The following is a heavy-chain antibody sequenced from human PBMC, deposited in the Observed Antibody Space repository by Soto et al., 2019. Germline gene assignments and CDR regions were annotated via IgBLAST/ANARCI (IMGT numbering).Heavy chain of an antibody. CDR3: ARGSNYDFWSGYLVDI. J-gene: IGHJ3*02. Sequence: ASVKVSCKASGGTFSSYAISWVRQAPGQGLEWMGGIIPIFGTANYAQKFQGRVTITADESTSTAYMELSSLRSEDTAVYYCARGSNYDFWSGYLVDIWGQGTMVTVSS. CDR1: GGTFSSYA. V-gene: IGHV1-69*13. D-gene: IGHD3-3*01. CDR2: IIPIFGTA.